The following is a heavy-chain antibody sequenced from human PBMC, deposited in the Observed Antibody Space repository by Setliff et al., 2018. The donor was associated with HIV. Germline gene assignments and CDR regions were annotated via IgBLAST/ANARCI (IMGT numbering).Heavy chain of an antibody. CDR3: ARETSGNYNY. CDR1: GYIFTMYT. V-gene: IGHV1-2*04. Sequence: ASVKVSCKASGYIFTMYTMYWVRQAPGQGLEWMGWINPNSGGTNYAQKFQGWVTMTRDTSISTAYMELSRLRSDDTAVYYCARETSGNYNYWGQGTLVTVSS. CDR2: INPNSGGT. J-gene: IGHJ4*02. D-gene: IGHD1-26*01.